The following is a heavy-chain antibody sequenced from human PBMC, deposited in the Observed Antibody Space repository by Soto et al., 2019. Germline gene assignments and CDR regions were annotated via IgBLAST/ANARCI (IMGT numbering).Heavy chain of an antibody. CDR3: ARDTIVLMAYAIPGYYYYYGMDV. J-gene: IGHJ6*02. V-gene: IGHV1-2*02. CDR1: GYTFTGYY. Sequence: ASVKVSCKASGYTFTGYYMHWVRQAPGQGLEWMGWINPNSGGTNYAQKFQGRVTMTRDTSISTAYMELSRLRSDDTAVYYCARDTIVLMAYAIPGYYYYYGMDVWGQGTTVTVSS. CDR2: INPNSGGT. D-gene: IGHD2-8*01.